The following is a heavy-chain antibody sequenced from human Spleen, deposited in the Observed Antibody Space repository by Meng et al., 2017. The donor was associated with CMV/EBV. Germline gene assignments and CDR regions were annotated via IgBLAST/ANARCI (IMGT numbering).Heavy chain of an antibody. Sequence: ASVKVSCKASGYTFTGYYMNWVRQAPGQGLEWLGWINPNSGGANYAQKFQGRVTMTTDTSITTAYMELSRLRSDDTAVYYCASDKRRDDAFDIWGQGTMVTVSS. CDR2: INPNSGGA. D-gene: IGHD5-24*01. CDR1: GYTFTGYY. CDR3: ASDKRRDDAFDI. J-gene: IGHJ3*02. V-gene: IGHV1-2*02.